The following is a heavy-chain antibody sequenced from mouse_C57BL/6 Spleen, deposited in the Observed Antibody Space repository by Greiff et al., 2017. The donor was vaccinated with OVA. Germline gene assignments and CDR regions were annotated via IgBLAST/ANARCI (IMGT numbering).Heavy chain of an antibody. V-gene: IGHV14-4*01. CDR1: GFNIKDDY. J-gene: IGHJ3*01. Sequence: EVQRVESGAELVRPGASVKLSCTASGFNIKDDYMHWVKQRPEQGLEWIGWIDPENGDTEYASKFQGKATITADTSSNTAYLQLSSLTSEDTAVYYCTPGGSWFAYWGQGTLVTVSA. CDR3: TPGGSWFAY. CDR2: IDPENGDT.